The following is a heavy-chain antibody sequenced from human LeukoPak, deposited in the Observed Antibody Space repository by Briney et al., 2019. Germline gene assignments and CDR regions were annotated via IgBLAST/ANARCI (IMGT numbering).Heavy chain of an antibody. D-gene: IGHD2-21*01. CDR3: ARGGGYCGGDCYGIDY. CDR1: GFTFSSYT. J-gene: IGHJ4*02. Sequence: GGSLRLSCAASGFTFSSYTMKWVRQAPGKGLEWVSSISGSGTYIYYADSLQGRFTISRDNAKNSLYLQMNSLRAEDTAVYYCARGGGYCGGDCYGIDYWGQGTLITVSS. CDR2: ISGSGTYI. V-gene: IGHV3-21*01.